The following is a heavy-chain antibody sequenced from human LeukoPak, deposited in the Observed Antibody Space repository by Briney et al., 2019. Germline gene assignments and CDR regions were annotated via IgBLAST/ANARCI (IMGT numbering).Heavy chain of an antibody. D-gene: IGHD3-10*02. CDR1: GFPFSDFS. V-gene: IGHV3-23*01. CDR2: TNSGGTST. Sequence: GGSLRLSCATSGFPFSDFSMSWVRQAPGKGLEWISTTNSGGTSTYYAESVKGRFTISRDNSKNTLYLQMSSLRVEDTAVYYCAKQSYARSLGEGGQGTLVSVSS. CDR3: AKQSYARSLGE. J-gene: IGHJ4*02.